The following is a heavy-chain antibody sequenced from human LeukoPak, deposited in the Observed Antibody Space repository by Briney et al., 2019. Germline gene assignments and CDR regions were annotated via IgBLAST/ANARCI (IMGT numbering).Heavy chain of an antibody. CDR1: GFTFSSYS. CDR3: ARDELTSSVVVPAAMFH. D-gene: IGHD2-2*01. CDR2: ISSSSSYI. Sequence: GGSLRLSCAASGFTFSSYSMNWVRQAPGKGLEWVSSISSSSSYIYYADSVKGRFTISRDNAKNSLYLQMNSLRAEDTAVYYCARDELTSSVVVPAAMFHWGQGTLVTVSS. V-gene: IGHV3-21*01. J-gene: IGHJ4*02.